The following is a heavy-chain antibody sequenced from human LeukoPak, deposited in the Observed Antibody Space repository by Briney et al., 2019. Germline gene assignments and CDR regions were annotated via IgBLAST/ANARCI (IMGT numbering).Heavy chain of an antibody. Sequence: GGSLRLSCEASVYIFDEYAMHSVRELPGEGLEWVARKRWNSGRVHCAQSLRGRFILARDNDKNTLFLQINTDRTADTPVYYCAKDAVAVPTFPAFYYWGWGTLVSVSS. V-gene: IGHV3-9*01. D-gene: IGHD6-19*01. CDR1: VYIFDEYA. J-gene: IGHJ4*02. CDR2: KRWNSGRV. CDR3: AKDAVAVPTFPAFYY.